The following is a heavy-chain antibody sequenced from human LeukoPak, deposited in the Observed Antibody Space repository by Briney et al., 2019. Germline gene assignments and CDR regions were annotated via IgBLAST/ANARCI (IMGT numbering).Heavy chain of an antibody. CDR2: ISGSGGST. D-gene: IGHD2-2*01. CDR3: AKDEVLVVPAARGYYFDY. J-gene: IGHJ4*02. CDR1: GFTFSSYA. Sequence: PAGSLRLSCAASGFTFSSYAMSWVRQAPGKGLEWVSAISGSGGSTYYESSGKGRYTISKDNSKNTLYLQMNSLRAEESAVYYCAKDEVLVVPAARGYYFDYWGQGTLVTVSS. V-gene: IGHV3-23*01.